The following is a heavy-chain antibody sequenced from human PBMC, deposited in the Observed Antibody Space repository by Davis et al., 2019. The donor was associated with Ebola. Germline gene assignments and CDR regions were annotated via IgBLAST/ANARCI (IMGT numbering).Heavy chain of an antibody. D-gene: IGHD7-27*01. CDR2: FDPEEGET. V-gene: IGHV1-24*01. CDR1: GYTLTEVS. J-gene: IGHJ6*03. CDR3: ARDLGMVYSYYMDV. Sequence: AASVTVSCKVSGYTLTEVSIHWVRQTPGKGLEWMGGFDPEEGETMYAQKFQGRVTVTEDTSTNTGYMELRSLRSEDTAVYYCARDLGMVYSYYMDVWGKGTTVTVSS.